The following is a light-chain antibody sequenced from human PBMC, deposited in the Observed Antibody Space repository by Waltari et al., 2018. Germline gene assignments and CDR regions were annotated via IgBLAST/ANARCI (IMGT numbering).Light chain of an antibody. J-gene: IGLJ2*01. CDR1: ILPKQY. V-gene: IGLV3-25*03. CDR2: KDT. CDR3: QSADFSGTWV. Sequence: SYELTQPPSVSVSPGQTARITCSADILPKQYAYWYQQKPGKAPVVVIYKDTERPSGIPERFSGSSSGTTVTLTISGVQAEDEADYYCQSADFSGTWVVGGVTKLTVL.